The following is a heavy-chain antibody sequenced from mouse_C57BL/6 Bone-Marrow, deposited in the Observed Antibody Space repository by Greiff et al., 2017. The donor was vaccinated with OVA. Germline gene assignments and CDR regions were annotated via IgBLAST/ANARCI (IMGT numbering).Heavy chain of an antibody. Sequence: VQLQQPGAELVKPGASVKLSCKASGYTFTSYWMHWVKQRPGQGLEWIGMIHPNSGSTNYYEKFKSKATLTVDKSSSTAYMQLSSLTSEDSAVYYCAKGDGTPYFDYWGQGTTLTVSS. CDR2: IHPNSGST. D-gene: IGHD2-1*01. J-gene: IGHJ2*01. CDR1: GYTFTSYW. CDR3: AKGDGTPYFDY. V-gene: IGHV1-64*01.